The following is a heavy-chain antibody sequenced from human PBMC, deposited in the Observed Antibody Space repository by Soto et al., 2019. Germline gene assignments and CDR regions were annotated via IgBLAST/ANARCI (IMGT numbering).Heavy chain of an antibody. J-gene: IGHJ6*02. CDR2: IYSGGST. V-gene: IGHV3-66*01. CDR3: ARDRYCGGDCYPSYYYGMDV. D-gene: IGHD2-21*02. CDR1: GFTVSSNY. Sequence: EVQLVESGGGLVQPGGSLRLSCAASGFTVSSNYMSWVRQAPGKGLEWVSVIYSGGSTYYADSVKGRFTISRDNSKNTLYLQMHSLRAEDTAVYYCARDRYCGGDCYPSYYYGMDVWGQGTTVTVSS.